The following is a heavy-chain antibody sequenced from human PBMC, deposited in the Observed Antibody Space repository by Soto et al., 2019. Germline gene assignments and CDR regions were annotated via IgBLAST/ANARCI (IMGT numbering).Heavy chain of an antibody. Sequence: GGSLRLSCAASGFTFSSYAMSWVRQAPGKGLEWVSAISGSGGSTYYADSVKGRFTISRDNSKNTLYLQMNSLRAEDTAVYYCAKSGTGPRITILGAKNYYYYGMDVWGQGTTVTVSS. CDR2: ISGSGGST. CDR3: AKSGTGPRITILGAKNYYYYGMDV. J-gene: IGHJ6*02. D-gene: IGHD3-3*01. CDR1: GFTFSSYA. V-gene: IGHV3-23*01.